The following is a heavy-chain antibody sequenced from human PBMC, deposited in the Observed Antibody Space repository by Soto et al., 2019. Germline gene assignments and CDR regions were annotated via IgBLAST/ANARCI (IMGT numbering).Heavy chain of an antibody. CDR3: VRTELATLGSKNDYGMDV. V-gene: IGHV4-34*03. Sequence: PSETLSFTCGISGVSLSGFFWGWVRQPPGKGLEWIGEMDYAGRFNYNPSLKSRVIMSTDTSRNHFSLTLTSVTAADTGVYFCVRTELATLGSKNDYGMDVWGRGTTVTVSS. J-gene: IGHJ6*02. D-gene: IGHD3-16*01. CDR1: GVSLSGFF. CDR2: MDYAGRF.